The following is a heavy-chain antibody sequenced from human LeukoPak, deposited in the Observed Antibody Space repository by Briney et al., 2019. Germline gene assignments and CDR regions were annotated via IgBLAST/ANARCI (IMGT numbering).Heavy chain of an antibody. Sequence: GGSLRLSCAASGFTVSSNYMSWVRQAPGKGLEWVSVIYSGGSTYYADSVKGRFTISRDNSKNTLYLQMNSLRAEDTAVYYCARGTNDFWSGYSVEGNPPTYAPDYWGQGTLVTVSS. D-gene: IGHD3-3*01. J-gene: IGHJ4*02. CDR3: ARGTNDFWSGYSVEGNPPTYAPDY. CDR1: GFTVSSNY. CDR2: IYSGGST. V-gene: IGHV3-66*01.